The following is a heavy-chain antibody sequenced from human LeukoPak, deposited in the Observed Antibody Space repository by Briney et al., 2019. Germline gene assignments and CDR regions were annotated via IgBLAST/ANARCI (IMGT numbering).Heavy chain of an antibody. J-gene: IGHJ4*02. Sequence: PGGSLRLSCAASGFTFSSYSMNWVRQAPGKGLEWVSSISSSSSYIYYADSVKGRFTISRDNAKNSLYPQMNSLRAEDTAVYYCARGGRDGYRKGFDYWGQGTLVTVSS. CDR3: ARGGRDGYRKGFDY. V-gene: IGHV3-21*01. CDR1: GFTFSSYS. D-gene: IGHD5-12*01. CDR2: ISSSSSYI.